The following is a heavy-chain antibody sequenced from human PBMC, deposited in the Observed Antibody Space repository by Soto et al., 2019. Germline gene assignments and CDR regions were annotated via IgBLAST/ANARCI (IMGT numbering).Heavy chain of an antibody. Sequence: GASVKVSCKASGYTFTSYAMHWVRQAPGQRLEWMGWINAGNGNTKYSQKFQGRVTITRDTSSSTAYMELSSLRSEDTAVYYCARDGRGCSSTSCYLECCHNWFDPWGQGTLVTVSS. CDR1: GYTFTSYA. D-gene: IGHD2-2*01. V-gene: IGHV1-3*01. CDR2: INAGNGNT. CDR3: ARDGRGCSSTSCYLECCHNWFDP. J-gene: IGHJ5*02.